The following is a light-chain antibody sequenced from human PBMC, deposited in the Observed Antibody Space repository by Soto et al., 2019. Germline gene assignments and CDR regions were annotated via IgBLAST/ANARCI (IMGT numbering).Light chain of an antibody. CDR3: QQYDTYRT. J-gene: IGKJ1*01. Sequence: DIPMTQSPSTLSASVGDRVTITCRASQIISSWLAWYQQKPGKAPKLLLYEASILESGVPSRFSGSGSGTEFTLPISSLQPDDFATYYCQQYDTYRTFGPGTKVEIK. V-gene: IGKV1-5*03. CDR1: QIISSW. CDR2: EAS.